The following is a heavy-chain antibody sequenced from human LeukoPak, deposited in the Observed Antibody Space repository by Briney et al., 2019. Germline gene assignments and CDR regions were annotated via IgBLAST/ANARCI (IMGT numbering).Heavy chain of an antibody. CDR1: GGSISTSSYY. CDR3: ARLITSVGFDY. CDR2: IFYSGST. Sequence: PSETLSLTCTVSGGSISTSSYYWGWVRQPPGKGLEWIGNIFYSGSTYYNPSLKSRVTISVDTSKNQFSLKLSSVTAADTAVYYCARLITSVGFDYWGQGTLVTVSS. V-gene: IGHV4-39*07. D-gene: IGHD3-22*01. J-gene: IGHJ4*02.